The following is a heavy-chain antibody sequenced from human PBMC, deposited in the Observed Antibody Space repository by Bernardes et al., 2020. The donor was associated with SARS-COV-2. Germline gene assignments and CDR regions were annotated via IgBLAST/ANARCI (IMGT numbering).Heavy chain of an antibody. V-gene: IGHV3-53*01. CDR3: ARGNGYNDPFDP. Sequence: GGSLRLSCAASDFTVSGNYMSWVRQAPGKGLEWVSVIYSGGATYYADSVRGRFTFSRDNSENTLYLQMNIVRPEDTAVYYCARGNGYNDPFDPWGQGTLVTVSS. CDR1: DFTVSGNY. CDR2: IYSGGAT. J-gene: IGHJ5*02. D-gene: IGHD5-12*01.